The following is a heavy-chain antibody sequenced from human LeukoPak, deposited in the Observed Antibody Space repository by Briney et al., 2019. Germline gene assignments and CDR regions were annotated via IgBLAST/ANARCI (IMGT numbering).Heavy chain of an antibody. J-gene: IGHJ4*02. CDR3: ARAQRGYCSGGSCYGGWDY. V-gene: IGHV1-2*02. CDR2: INPNSGGT. Sequence: APVKVSCKASGYTFTGYYMHWVRQAPGQGLEWMGWINPNSGGTNYAQKFQGRVTMTRDTSISTAYMELSRLRSDDTAVYYCARAQRGYCSGGSCYGGWDYWGQGTLVTVSS. CDR1: GYTFTGYY. D-gene: IGHD2-15*01.